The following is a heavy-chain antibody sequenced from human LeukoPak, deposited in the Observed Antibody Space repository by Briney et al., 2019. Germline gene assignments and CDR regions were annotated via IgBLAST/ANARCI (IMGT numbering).Heavy chain of an antibody. Sequence: GGSLRLSCAASGFTFSTYSMDWVRQAPGKGLVWVSRINSDGSSTSYADSVRGRFTISRDNAKNTLYLQMNSLRVEDTAVYYCVREGGSDWYSGWFDPWGQGTLVTVSS. CDR1: GFTFSTYS. CDR2: INSDGSST. J-gene: IGHJ5*02. V-gene: IGHV3-74*01. D-gene: IGHD6-19*01. CDR3: VREGGSDWYSGWFDP.